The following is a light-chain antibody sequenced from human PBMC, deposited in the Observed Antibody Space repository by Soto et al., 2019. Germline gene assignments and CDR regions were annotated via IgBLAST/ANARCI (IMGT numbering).Light chain of an antibody. J-gene: IGKJ2*01. CDR3: QQYGSSHPYT. V-gene: IGKV3-20*01. CDR2: AAS. Sequence: EIVLTQSPGTLSLSPGERATLSCRASRTFASSHLAWYQQKPGQAPRLLIYAASTRATGIPDRFSGSGSGADFTLTIRRLEPEDSAVYYCQQYGSSHPYTFGQGTKLQIK. CDR1: RTFASSH.